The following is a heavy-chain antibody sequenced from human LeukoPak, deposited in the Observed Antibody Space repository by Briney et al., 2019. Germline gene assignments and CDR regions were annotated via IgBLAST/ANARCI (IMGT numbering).Heavy chain of an antibody. D-gene: IGHD6-19*01. CDR1: GYSFTSYW. CDR2: IYPGDSDA. CDR3: ATTYYSSGWYAFDY. Sequence: GESLKISCKGSGYSFTSYWIGWMRQMPGKGLEWMGIIYPGDSDARYSPSFQGQVTISADKSISTAYLQWSSLKASDTAMYYCATTYYSSGWYAFDYWGQGTLVTVSS. J-gene: IGHJ4*02. V-gene: IGHV5-51*01.